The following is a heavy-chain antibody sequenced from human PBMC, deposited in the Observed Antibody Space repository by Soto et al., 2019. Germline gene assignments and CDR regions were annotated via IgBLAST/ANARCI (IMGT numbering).Heavy chain of an antibody. Sequence: QVQLQQWGAGLLKPSETLSLTCAVYGGSFSGYYWSWIRQPPGKGLEWIGEINHSGSTNYNPSLKSRVTISVDTSKNQFSLKLSSVTVADTAVYYCARIRIFGVVIRDYWGQGTLVTVSS. J-gene: IGHJ4*02. D-gene: IGHD3-3*01. CDR1: GGSFSGYY. CDR2: INHSGST. CDR3: ARIRIFGVVIRDY. V-gene: IGHV4-34*01.